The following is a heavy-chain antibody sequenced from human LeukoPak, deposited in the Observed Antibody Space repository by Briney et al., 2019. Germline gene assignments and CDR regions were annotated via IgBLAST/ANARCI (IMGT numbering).Heavy chain of an antibody. CDR1: GYTFPGYY. V-gene: IGHV1-2*06. D-gene: IGHD6-13*01. Sequence: ASVKVSCKASGYTFPGYYMHWVRQAPGQGLEWMGRINPNSGGTNYAQKFQGRVTMTRDTSISTAYMELSRLRSDDTAVYYCARYQDGIAAAGLTLWGQGTLVTVSS. CDR2: INPNSGGT. CDR3: ARYQDGIAAAGLTL. J-gene: IGHJ4*02.